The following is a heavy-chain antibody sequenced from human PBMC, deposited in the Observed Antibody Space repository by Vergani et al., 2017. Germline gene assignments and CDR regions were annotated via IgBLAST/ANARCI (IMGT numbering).Heavy chain of an antibody. V-gene: IGHV3-20*04. CDR2: INWNGGST. D-gene: IGHD3-10*01. Sequence: EVQLVESGGGVVRPGGSLRLSCAASGFTFDDYGMSWVRQAPGKGVEGVSGINWNGGSTGYADSVKGRFTISRDNAKNSLYLQMNSLRAEDTALYYCARDYYGSGSYYKWRWFDPWGQGTLVTVSS. CDR3: ARDYYGSGSYYKWRWFDP. J-gene: IGHJ5*02. CDR1: GFTFDDYG.